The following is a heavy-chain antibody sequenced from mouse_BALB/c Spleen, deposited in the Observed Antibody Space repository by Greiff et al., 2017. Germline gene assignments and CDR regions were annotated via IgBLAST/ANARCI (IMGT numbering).Heavy chain of an antibody. V-gene: IGHV5-4*02. D-gene: IGHD3-1*01. CDR2: ISDGGSYT. Sequence: EVKLVESGGGLVKPGGSLKLSCAASGFTFSDYYMYWVRQTPEKRLEWVATISDGGSYTYYPDSVKGRFTISRDNAKNNLYLQMSSLKSEDTAMYYCARDSSGSAMDYWGQGTSVTVSS. CDR3: ARDSSGSAMDY. CDR1: GFTFSDYY. J-gene: IGHJ4*01.